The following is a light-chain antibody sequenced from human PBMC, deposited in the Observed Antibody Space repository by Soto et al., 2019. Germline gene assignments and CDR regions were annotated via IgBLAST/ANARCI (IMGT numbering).Light chain of an antibody. CDR1: SSDVGGYNY. Sequence: QSVLTQPASVSGSPGQSITISCTGTSSDVGGYNYVSWYQQHPGKAPKFMIYDVSNRPSGVSNRFSGSKSGNTASLTISGLQAEDEAYYYCSSYTTRNPRQIVFGTGNKVTVL. CDR3: SSYTTRNPRQIV. J-gene: IGLJ1*01. V-gene: IGLV2-14*01. CDR2: DVS.